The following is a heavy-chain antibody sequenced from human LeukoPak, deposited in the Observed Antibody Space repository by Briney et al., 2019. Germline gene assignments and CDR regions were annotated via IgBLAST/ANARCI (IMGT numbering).Heavy chain of an antibody. CDR2: IYYSGST. CDR3: ARLDTTDAFDI. CDR1: GGSISSYY. V-gene: IGHV4-59*08. D-gene: IGHD1-14*01. J-gene: IGHJ3*02. Sequence: PSETLSLTCTVSGGSISSYYWSWIRQPPGKGLEWIGYIYYSGSTNYNPSLKSRVTISVDTSKNQFSLKLSSVTAADTAVYYCARLDTTDAFDIWGQGTMVTVSS.